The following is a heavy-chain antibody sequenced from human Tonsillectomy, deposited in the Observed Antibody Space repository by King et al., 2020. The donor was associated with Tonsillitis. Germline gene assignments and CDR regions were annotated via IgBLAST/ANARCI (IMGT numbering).Heavy chain of an antibody. V-gene: IGHV5-51*01. D-gene: IGHD2-2*01. Sequence: VQLVESGAEVKKSGESLKISCKGSGFSFTSYWIAWVRQMPGKGLEWMGIIYPGDSDTRYSPSFLGQVTISADKSISTAYLQWSSLKASDTAIYYCARHLVRLPYYYYGMDVWGQGTTVTVSS. CDR2: IYPGDSDT. CDR3: ARHLVRLPYYYYGMDV. CDR1: GFSFTSYW. J-gene: IGHJ6*02.